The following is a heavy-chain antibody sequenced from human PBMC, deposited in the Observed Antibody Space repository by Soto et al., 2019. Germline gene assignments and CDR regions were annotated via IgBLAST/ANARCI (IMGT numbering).Heavy chain of an antibody. CDR2: INHSGST. J-gene: IGHJ4*02. CDR3: ARGGYSYGRRYYFDY. Sequence: PSETLSLTCAVYGGSFSGYYWSWIRQPPGKGLEWIGEINHSGSTNYNPSLKSRVTISVDTSKNQFSLKLSSVTAADTAVYYCARGGYSYGRRYYFDYWGQGTLGTVS. V-gene: IGHV4-34*01. CDR1: GGSFSGYY. D-gene: IGHD5-18*01.